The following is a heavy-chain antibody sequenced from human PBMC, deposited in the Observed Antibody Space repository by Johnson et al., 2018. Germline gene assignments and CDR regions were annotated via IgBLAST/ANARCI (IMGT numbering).Heavy chain of an antibody. CDR3: ARHRYSSPTDAFDL. V-gene: IGHV5-51*01. D-gene: IGHD6-19*01. CDR1: GYTFTSYW. Sequence: VQLVQSGADVKKPGESLKISCTGSGYTFTSYWIGWVRQTPGKGLEWMGIIYPDDSDARYSPSFQGQVTISADKSISTAYLQWTSLKASDTAISYCARHRYSSPTDAFDLWGQGTMVTVSS. CDR2: IYPDDSDA. J-gene: IGHJ3*01.